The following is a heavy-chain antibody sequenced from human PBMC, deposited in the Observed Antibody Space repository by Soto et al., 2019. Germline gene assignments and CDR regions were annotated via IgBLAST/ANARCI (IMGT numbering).Heavy chain of an antibody. CDR1: GYTFTVYY. V-gene: IGHV1-2*04. D-gene: IGHD1-26*01. CDR3: ARGTGVGATTSPLPPFFDY. J-gene: IGHJ4*02. Sequence: ASVKVSCKASGYTFTVYYMHWVRQAPGQGLEWMGWINPNSGGTNYAQKFQGWVTMTGDTSISTAYMELSRLRSDDTAVYYCARGTGVGATTSPLPPFFDYWGQGTLVTVSS. CDR2: INPNSGGT.